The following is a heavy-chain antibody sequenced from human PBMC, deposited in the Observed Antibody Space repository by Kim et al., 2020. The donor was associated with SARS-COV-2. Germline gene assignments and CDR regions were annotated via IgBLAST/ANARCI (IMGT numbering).Heavy chain of an antibody. CDR2: IYHSGST. V-gene: IGHV4-31*03. CDR1: GDSIGSGGYY. Sequence: SETLSLTCTVSGDSIGSGGYYWSWIRQPPGKGLEWIGYIYHSGSTYYNASLESRLTISIDTSKNHFPLRLSYVTAADTAVYYCVRSQGGAEGDPFDIWG. J-gene: IGHJ3*02. D-gene: IGHD3-16*01. CDR3: VRSQGGAEGDPFDI.